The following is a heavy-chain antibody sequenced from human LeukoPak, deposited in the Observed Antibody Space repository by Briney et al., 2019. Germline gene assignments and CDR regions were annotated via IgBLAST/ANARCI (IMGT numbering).Heavy chain of an antibody. CDR2: IIPILGIA. CDR1: GGTFSSYA. J-gene: IGHJ3*02. Sequence: SVKVSCKASGGTFSSYAISWVRQAPGQGLEWMGRIIPILGIANYAQKFQGRVTITADKSTSTAYMELSSLRSEDTAVYYCARSEKHDDAFDIWGQGTMVTVSS. CDR3: ARSEKHDDAFDI. V-gene: IGHV1-69*04.